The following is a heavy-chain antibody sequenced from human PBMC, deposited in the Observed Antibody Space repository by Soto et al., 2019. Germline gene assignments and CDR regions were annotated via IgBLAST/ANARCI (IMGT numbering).Heavy chain of an antibody. CDR2: ISGGGGTT. CDR1: GFTFNNYA. V-gene: IGHV3-23*01. D-gene: IGHD3-10*01. J-gene: IGHJ4*02. Sequence: EVQLLESGGGLVQPGGSLRLSCAASGFTFNNYAMTWVRQAPGKGLEWVSAISGGGGTTSYADSVKGRFTVSSDGSKNTLYLQMSSLRAEDTALYYCAKGRGGSGSLTPRVDFWGQGTLVTVSS. CDR3: AKGRGGSGSLTPRVDF.